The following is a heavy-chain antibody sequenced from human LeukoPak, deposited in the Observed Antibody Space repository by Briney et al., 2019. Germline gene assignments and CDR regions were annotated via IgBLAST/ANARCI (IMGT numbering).Heavy chain of an antibody. CDR2: IYTSGST. V-gene: IGHV4-61*02. D-gene: IGHD1-20*01. CDR3: ARKITGSYYYFDY. CDR1: GGSIRSGSYY. J-gene: IGHJ4*02. Sequence: SETLSLTCTVSGGSIRSGSYYWSWIRQPAGKGLEWIGRIYTSGSTYYNPSLKSRVTISVRTSKNQFSLKLSSVTAADTAVYYCARKITGSYYYFDYWGQGTLVTVSS.